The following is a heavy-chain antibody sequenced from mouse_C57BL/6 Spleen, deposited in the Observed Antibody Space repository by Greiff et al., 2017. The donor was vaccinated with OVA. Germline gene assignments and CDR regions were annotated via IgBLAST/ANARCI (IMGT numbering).Heavy chain of an antibody. D-gene: IGHD2-5*01. V-gene: IGHV1-15*01. CDR3: TRWAYSNYEYY. CDR1: GYTFTDYE. CDR2: IDPETGGT. J-gene: IGHJ2*01. Sequence: VKLQQSGAELVRPGASVTLSCKASGYTFTDYEMHWVKQTPVHGLEWIGAIDPETGGTAYNQKFKGKAILTADKSSSTAYMELRSLTSEDSAVYYCTRWAYSNYEYYWGQGTTLTVSS.